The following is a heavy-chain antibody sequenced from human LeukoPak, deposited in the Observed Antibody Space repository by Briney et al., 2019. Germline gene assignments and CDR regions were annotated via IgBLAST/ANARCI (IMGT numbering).Heavy chain of an antibody. D-gene: IGHD3-10*01. CDR1: GFTFSSYG. J-gene: IGHJ4*02. V-gene: IGHV3-33*06. Sequence: GGSLRLSCAASGFTFSSYGMHWVRQAPGKGLEWVAVIWYDGSNKYYADSVKGRFTISRDNSKNTLYLQMNSLRAEDTAVYYCAKGLWFGELPVYWSQGTLVTVSS. CDR2: IWYDGSNK. CDR3: AKGLWFGELPVY.